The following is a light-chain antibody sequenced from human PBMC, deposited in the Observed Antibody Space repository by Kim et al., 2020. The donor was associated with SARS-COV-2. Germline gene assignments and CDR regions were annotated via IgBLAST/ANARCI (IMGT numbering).Light chain of an antibody. CDR3: NSRDSSGNHVV. CDR2: GKN. Sequence: SSELTQDPAVSVALGQTVRITCQGDSLRTYYASWYQQKPGQAPVFVIYGKNNRPSGIPDRFSGSSSGNTASLTITGAPAEDEADYYCNSRDSSGNHVVFG. V-gene: IGLV3-19*01. J-gene: IGLJ2*01. CDR1: SLRTYY.